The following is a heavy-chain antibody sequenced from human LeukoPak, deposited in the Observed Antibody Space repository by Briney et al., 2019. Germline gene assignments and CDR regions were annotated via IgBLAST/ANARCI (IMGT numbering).Heavy chain of an antibody. D-gene: IGHD3-10*01. Sequence: PGGSLRLSCAASGFTVSSNYMSWVRQAPGKGLEWVSVIYSGGSTYYADSVKGRFTISRDNSKNTLYLQMNSLRAGDTAVYYCAKSYSPVNFDYWGQGTLVTVSS. CDR1: GFTVSSNY. V-gene: IGHV3-53*01. J-gene: IGHJ4*02. CDR3: AKSYSPVNFDY. CDR2: IYSGGST.